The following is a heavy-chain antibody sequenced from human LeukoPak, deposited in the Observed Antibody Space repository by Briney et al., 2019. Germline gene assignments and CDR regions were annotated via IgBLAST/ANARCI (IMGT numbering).Heavy chain of an antibody. D-gene: IGHD3-22*01. J-gene: IGHJ4*02. CDR2: ISGSGGNS. CDR3: AKDRHYYDSSGYAWLGY. V-gene: IGHV3-23*01. Sequence: GGSLRLSCAASGFTFSSYAMSWVRQAPGKGLEWVSTISGSGGNSYYADSVKGRFTISGDNSKNTLYLQMNSLRAEDTAVYYCAKDRHYYDSSGYAWLGYWGQGTLVTVSS. CDR1: GFTFSSYA.